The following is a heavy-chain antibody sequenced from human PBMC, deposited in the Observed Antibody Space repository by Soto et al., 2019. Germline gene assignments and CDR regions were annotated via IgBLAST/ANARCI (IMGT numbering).Heavy chain of an antibody. CDR1: RRSISSSSYY. Sequence: PSETLSLTCTVSRRSISSSSYYWGWIRQPPGKGLEWIGSIYYSGSTYYNPSLKSRVTISVDTSKNQFSLKLSSVTAADTAVYYCVVAHPRRYFDYWGQGTLVT. D-gene: IGHD5-12*01. V-gene: IGHV4-39*01. CDR2: IYYSGST. J-gene: IGHJ4*02. CDR3: VVAHPRRYFDY.